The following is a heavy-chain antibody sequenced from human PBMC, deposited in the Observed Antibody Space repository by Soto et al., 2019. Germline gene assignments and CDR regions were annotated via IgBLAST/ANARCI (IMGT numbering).Heavy chain of an antibody. CDR1: GGSISSYY. Sequence: QVQLQESGPGLVKPSETLSLTCTVSGGSISSYYWSWIRQPPGKGLEWIGYIYYSGSTNYNPSLKSRVTISVDTSKNQFSLKLSSVTAADTAVYYCARDVAVAGGWFDPWGQGTLVTVSS. V-gene: IGHV4-59*01. D-gene: IGHD6-19*01. CDR3: ARDVAVAGGWFDP. J-gene: IGHJ5*02. CDR2: IYYSGST.